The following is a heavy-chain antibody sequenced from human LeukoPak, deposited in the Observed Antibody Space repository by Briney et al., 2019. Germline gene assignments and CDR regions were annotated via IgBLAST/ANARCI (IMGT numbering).Heavy chain of an antibody. CDR3: ARLNPNFRVFDY. CDR2: ISAYNGNT. D-gene: IGHD3-10*01. Sequence: ASVKVSCKASGCTFTSYGISWVRQAPGQGLEWMGWISAYNGNTNYAQKLQGRVTMTTDTSTSTAYMELRSLRSDDTAVYYCARLNPNFRVFDYWGQGTLVTVSS. J-gene: IGHJ4*02. CDR1: GCTFTSYG. V-gene: IGHV1-18*01.